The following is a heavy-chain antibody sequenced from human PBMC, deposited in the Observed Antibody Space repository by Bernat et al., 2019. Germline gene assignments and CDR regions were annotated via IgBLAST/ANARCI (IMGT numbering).Heavy chain of an antibody. J-gene: IGHJ4*02. D-gene: IGHD6-19*01. CDR1: GFTFSSYA. V-gene: IGHV3-23*01. CDR3: AKDSSGYSSGWDFDY. CDR2: IRGSGGST. Sequence: EVQLLESGGGLVQPGGSLRLSCAASGFTFSSYAMSWVRQAPGKGLEWVSAIRGSGGSTYYADSVKGRFTISRDNSKNTLYLQMNSLRAEDTAVYYCAKDSSGYSSGWDFDYWGQGTLVTVSS.